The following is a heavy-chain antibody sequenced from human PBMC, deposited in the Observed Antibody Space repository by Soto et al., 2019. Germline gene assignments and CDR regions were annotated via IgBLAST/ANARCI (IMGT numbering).Heavy chain of an antibody. Sequence: QVQLQQWGAGLLKPSETLSLTCAVYGGSFSGYYWSWIRQPPGKGLEWIGEINHSGSTNYNPSLKSRVTISVDTSKNQFSLKLSAVTAADTAVYYCEGLRVRLNSGCGMDVWGQGTTVTVSS. CDR2: INHSGST. CDR1: GGSFSGYY. D-gene: IGHD5-12*01. CDR3: EGLRVRLNSGCGMDV. J-gene: IGHJ6*02. V-gene: IGHV4-34*01.